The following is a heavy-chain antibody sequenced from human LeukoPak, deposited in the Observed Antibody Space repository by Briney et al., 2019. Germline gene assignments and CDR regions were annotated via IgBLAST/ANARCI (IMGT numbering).Heavy chain of an antibody. Sequence: PGGSLRLSCAASGFTFSSYWMNWVRQAPGKGLEWVASINPDGNKKYSADSVKGRFTISRDNAENPLYLQMNSLRVEDTAFYYCARDLAYSRLDYWGQGMLVTVSS. J-gene: IGHJ4*02. CDR3: ARDLAYSRLDY. CDR2: INPDGNKK. V-gene: IGHV3-7*01. CDR1: GFTFSSYW. D-gene: IGHD5-18*01.